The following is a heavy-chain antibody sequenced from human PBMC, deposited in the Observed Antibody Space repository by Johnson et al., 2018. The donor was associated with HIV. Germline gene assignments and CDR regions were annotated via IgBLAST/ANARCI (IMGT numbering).Heavy chain of an antibody. CDR3: ARGADPGIAAALV. J-gene: IGHJ3*01. V-gene: IGHV3-30*03. Sequence: QVQLVESGGGVVQPGRSLRLSCAASGFTFSSYGMHWVRQAPGKGLEWVAVISYDGSNKYYADSVKGRFTISRDNAKNSLYLQMNSLRAEDTALYYCARGADPGIAAALVWGQGTMVTVSS. CDR2: ISYDGSNK. D-gene: IGHD6-13*01. CDR1: GFTFSSYG.